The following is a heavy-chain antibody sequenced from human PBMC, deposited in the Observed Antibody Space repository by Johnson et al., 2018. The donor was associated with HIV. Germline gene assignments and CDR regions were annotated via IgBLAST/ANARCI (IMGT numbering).Heavy chain of an antibody. Sequence: QVQLVESGGGVVQPGRSLRLSCAASGFTFSSYAMHWVSQAPGKGREWVAVISYDGSNKYYADSVKGRFTISRDNYKNTLYLQMNSLRAEDTAVYYCAREFGDLRAFDIWGRGTIVTISS. V-gene: IGHV3-30*04. CDR2: ISYDGSNK. D-gene: IGHD3-16*01. J-gene: IGHJ3*02. CDR3: AREFGDLRAFDI. CDR1: GFTFSSYA.